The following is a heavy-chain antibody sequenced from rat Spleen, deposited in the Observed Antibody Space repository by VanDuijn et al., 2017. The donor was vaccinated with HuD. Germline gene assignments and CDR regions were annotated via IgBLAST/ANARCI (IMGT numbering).Heavy chain of an antibody. CDR3: ARWTVYYFDY. CDR1: GFTFSDYY. D-gene: IGHD1-1*01. Sequence: EVQLVESDGGLVQPGRSLKLSCAASGFTFSDYYMAWVRQAPKKGLEWVASITYEGISTYYGDSVKGRFTISRDNAKSTLYLQMDSLRSEDTATYYCARWTVYYFDYWGQGVMVTVSS. CDR2: ITYEGIST. J-gene: IGHJ2*01. V-gene: IGHV5-22*01.